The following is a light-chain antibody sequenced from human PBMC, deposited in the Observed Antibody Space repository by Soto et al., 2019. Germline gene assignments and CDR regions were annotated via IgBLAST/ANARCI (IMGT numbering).Light chain of an antibody. J-gene: IGKJ5*01. CDR3: QQYNNWPPT. CDR1: QSVRSN. V-gene: IGKV3-15*01. CDR2: GAS. Sequence: EIVMTQSPATLSVSPGEGVTLSWRASQSVRSNLGWYQQKPGQAPRLLIYGASTRATGIPARFSGIRSATDFTLTISSLQSEDFALYYCQQYNNWPPTFGQGTRLEIK.